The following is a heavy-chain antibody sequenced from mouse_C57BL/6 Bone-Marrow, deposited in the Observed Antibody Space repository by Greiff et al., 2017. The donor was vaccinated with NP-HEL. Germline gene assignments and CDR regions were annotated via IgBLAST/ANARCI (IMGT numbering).Heavy chain of an antibody. Sequence: QVQLQQSGAELARPGASVKLSCKASGYTFTSYGISWVKQRTGQGLEWIGEIYPRSGNTYYTEKFKGKATLTADKSSSTAYMELRSLTSEDSAVYFCARILRSFAYWGQGTLVTVSA. D-gene: IGHD1-1*01. J-gene: IGHJ3*01. V-gene: IGHV1-81*01. CDR3: ARILRSFAY. CDR1: GYTFTSYG. CDR2: IYPRSGNT.